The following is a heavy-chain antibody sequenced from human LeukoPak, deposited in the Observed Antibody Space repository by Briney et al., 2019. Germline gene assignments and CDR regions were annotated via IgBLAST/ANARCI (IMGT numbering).Heavy chain of an antibody. J-gene: IGHJ4*02. D-gene: IGHD1-26*01. V-gene: IGHV4-59*01. CDR1: GGSISSYY. CDR2: IYYSGSI. CDR3: ARSTSAWATFDY. Sequence: SETLSLTCTVSGGSISSYYWSWIRQPPGKGLEWIGYIYYSGSINYNPSLKSRVTISVDTSKSQFSLKLSSVTAADTAVYYCARSTSAWATFDYWGQGALVTVSS.